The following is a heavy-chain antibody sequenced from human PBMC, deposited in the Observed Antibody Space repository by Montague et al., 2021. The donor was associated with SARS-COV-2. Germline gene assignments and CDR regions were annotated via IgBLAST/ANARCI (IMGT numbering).Heavy chain of an antibody. D-gene: IGHD1-26*01. CDR1: GFSPSTSGMC. V-gene: IGHV2-70*11. J-gene: IGHJ4*02. CDR2: IDWDDDK. CDR3: ARRAAEATIDFDY. Sequence: PALVKPTQTLPLTCIFSGFSPSTSGMCVSWIRQPPGKALEWLACIDWDDDKYYSASLTTRLTISKDTSKNQVVLTMTNMDPVDTATYYCARRAAEATIDFDYWGQGTLVTVSS.